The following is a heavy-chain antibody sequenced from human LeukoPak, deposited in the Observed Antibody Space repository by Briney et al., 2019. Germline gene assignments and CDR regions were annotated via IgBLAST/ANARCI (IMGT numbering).Heavy chain of an antibody. V-gene: IGHV3-23*01. CDR1: GFTFNSYA. CDR3: AKDGIDSGDPNGFDP. D-gene: IGHD3-10*01. Sequence: TAGSLRLSCAASGFTFNSYAWSWVPQAAGKGLEGVSSISGSGGSTYYADSVKSRFTISRDSSQTMLYPQMNILRAEDTAIYYCAKDGIDSGDPNGFDPCGQGTLVTVSS. J-gene: IGHJ5*02. CDR2: ISGSGGST.